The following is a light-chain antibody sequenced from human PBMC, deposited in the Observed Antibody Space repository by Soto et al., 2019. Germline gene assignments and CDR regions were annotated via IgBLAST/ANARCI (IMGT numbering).Light chain of an antibody. CDR2: GAS. CDR1: ESLSTY. J-gene: IGKJ2*01. V-gene: IGKV3-15*01. CDR3: QSYNDWPFT. Sequence: EIVMTQSPATLSVSPGERVTLSCRASESLSTYLAWYQQKPGQAPRLLIYGASTKATGIPARFSGSGSATDFTLTIGSLQSEDFAVYYCQSYNDWPFTFGQGTKLE.